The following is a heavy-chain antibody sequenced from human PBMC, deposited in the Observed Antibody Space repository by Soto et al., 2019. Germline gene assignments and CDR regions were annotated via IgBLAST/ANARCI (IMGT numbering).Heavy chain of an antibody. CDR2: ISAYNGNT. D-gene: IGHD6-19*01. V-gene: IGHV1-18*01. J-gene: IGHJ6*02. CDR3: ARDSSGWYTYYYGMDV. CDR1: GYTFTSYG. Sequence: QVQLVQSGAEVKKPGASVKVSCKASGYTFTSYGISWVRQAPGQGLEWMGWISAYNGNTNYAQKLRGRVTMTTDTSTSTAYMELRSLRSDDTAVYYCARDSSGWYTYYYGMDVWGQGTTVTVSS.